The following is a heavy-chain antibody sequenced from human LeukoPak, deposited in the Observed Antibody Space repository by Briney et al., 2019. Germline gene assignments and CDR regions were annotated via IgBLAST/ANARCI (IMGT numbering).Heavy chain of an antibody. V-gene: IGHV3-11*05. CDR3: SGVIYGMDV. CDR1: GFTFSDYY. CDR2: ISSSSSYT. J-gene: IGHJ6*02. Sequence: KTGGSLRLSCAASGFTFSDYYMSWIRQAPGKGLERVSYISSSSSYTNYADSVKGRFTISRDNAKDSLYLQMNSLRAEGTAVYYCSGVIYGMDVWGQGTTVTVSS.